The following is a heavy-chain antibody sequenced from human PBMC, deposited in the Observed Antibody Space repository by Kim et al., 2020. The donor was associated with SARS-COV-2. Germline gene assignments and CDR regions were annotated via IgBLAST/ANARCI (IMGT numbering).Heavy chain of an antibody. CDR3: AHRRLHTGSFDY. V-gene: IGHV2-5*01. CDR2: K. J-gene: IGHJ4*02. D-gene: IGHD1-26*01. Sequence: KRYSPSLKSRLTITKDTSKNQVVLTMTNMDPVDTATYYCAHRRLHTGSFDYWGQGTLVTVSS.